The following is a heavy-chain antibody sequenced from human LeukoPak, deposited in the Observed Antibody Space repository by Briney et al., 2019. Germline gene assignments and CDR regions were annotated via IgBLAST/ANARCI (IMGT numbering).Heavy chain of an antibody. CDR2: ISSSSSYI. CDR1: GFTFSSYS. CDR3: ARDRYYDCSDFDY. V-gene: IGHV3-21*01. J-gene: IGHJ4*02. Sequence: GSLRLSCAASGFTFSSYSMNWVRQAPGNGLEWVSSISSSSSYIYYADSVKGRFTISRDNAKNSLYLQMNSLRAEDTAVYYCARDRYYDCSDFDYWGQGTPVTVSS. D-gene: IGHD3-22*01.